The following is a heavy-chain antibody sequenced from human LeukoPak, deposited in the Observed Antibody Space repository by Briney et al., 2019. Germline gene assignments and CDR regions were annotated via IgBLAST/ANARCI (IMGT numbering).Heavy chain of an antibody. CDR2: ISSSSSYI. CDR3: ARDGDSSSWLTVDY. J-gene: IGHJ4*02. Sequence: GGSLRLSCAASGFTFSSYSMNWVRQAPGKGLEWVSSISSSSSYIYYADSVKGRFTISRDNAKNSLYLQMNSLRAEDTAVYYCARDGDSSSWLTVDYWGQGALVTVSS. D-gene: IGHD6-13*01. CDR1: GFTFSSYS. V-gene: IGHV3-21*01.